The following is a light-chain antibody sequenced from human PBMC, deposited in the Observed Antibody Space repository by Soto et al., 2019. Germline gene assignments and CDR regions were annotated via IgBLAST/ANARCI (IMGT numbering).Light chain of an antibody. CDR1: QSVSSN. V-gene: IGKV3-15*01. Sequence: EIVMTQSPATLSVSPEEKATLSCRASQSVSSNLAWYQQKPGQAPRLLIYGASTRATGIPARFSGSGSGTEFTLTISSLQSEDFAVYYCQQYNNWPPKFTFGPGTKVDIK. J-gene: IGKJ3*01. CDR2: GAS. CDR3: QQYNNWPPKFT.